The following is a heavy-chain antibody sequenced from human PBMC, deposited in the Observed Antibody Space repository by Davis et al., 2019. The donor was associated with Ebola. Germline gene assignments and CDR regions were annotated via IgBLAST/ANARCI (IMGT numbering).Heavy chain of an antibody. J-gene: IGHJ6*02. V-gene: IGHV3-73*01. CDR3: TTTPSSSRYTSDV. CDR2: IRSKANSYAT. Sequence: PGGSLRLSCAASGFTFSGSAMHWVPQASGKGLEWVGRIRSKANSYATAYAASVKGRFTISRDDSKNTAYLQMNSLKTEDTAVYYCTTTPSSSRYTSDVWGQGTTVTVSS. D-gene: IGHD6-13*01. CDR1: GFTFSGSA.